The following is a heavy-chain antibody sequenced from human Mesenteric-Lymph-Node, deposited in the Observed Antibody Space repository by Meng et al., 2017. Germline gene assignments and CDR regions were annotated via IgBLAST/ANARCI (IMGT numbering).Heavy chain of an antibody. CDR1: GFTFSSYA. D-gene: IGHD3-10*01. Sequence: GESLKISCAASGFTFSSYAMHWVRQAPGKGLEWVAVISYDGSNKYYADSVKGRFTISRDNSKNTLYLQMNSLRAEDTAVYYCARAAILYYYGSGSYYSPSESLYFDYWGQGTLVTVSS. CDR2: ISYDGSNK. J-gene: IGHJ4*02. V-gene: IGHV3-30*04. CDR3: ARAAILYYYGSGSYYSPSESLYFDY.